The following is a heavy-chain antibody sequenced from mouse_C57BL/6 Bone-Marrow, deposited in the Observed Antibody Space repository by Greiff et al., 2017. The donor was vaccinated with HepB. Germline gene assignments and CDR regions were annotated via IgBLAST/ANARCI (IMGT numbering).Heavy chain of an antibody. V-gene: IGHV5-9*01. CDR3: ARRMFYYYGSSSAWFAY. CDR1: GFTFSSYT. D-gene: IGHD1-1*01. J-gene: IGHJ3*01. Sequence: EVMLVESGGGLVKPGGSLKLSCAASGFTFSSYTMSWVRQTPEKRLEWVATISGGGGNTYYPDSVKGRFTISRDNAKNTLYLQMSSLRSEDTALYYCARRMFYYYGSSSAWFAYWGQGTLVTVSA. CDR2: ISGGGGNT.